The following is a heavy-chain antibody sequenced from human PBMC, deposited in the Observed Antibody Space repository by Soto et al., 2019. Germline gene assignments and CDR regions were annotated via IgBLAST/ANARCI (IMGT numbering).Heavy chain of an antibody. Sequence: SETLSLTCSVSGGSISSKSYSWGWIRQPPGKGLEWIGTFYYSENTYYNPSLKSRVTISVDTSNNQFSLHLSSVTPDDTAVYYCVRLIGNSWLDSWGQGTPVTVSS. CDR2: FYYSENT. J-gene: IGHJ5*01. CDR1: GGSISSKSYS. V-gene: IGHV4-39*01. CDR3: VRLIGNSWLDS.